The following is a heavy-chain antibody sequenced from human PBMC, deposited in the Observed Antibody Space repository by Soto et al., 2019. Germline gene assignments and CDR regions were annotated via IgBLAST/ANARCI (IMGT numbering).Heavy chain of an antibody. Sequence: GGSLRLSCAASGFTFSDYYMSWIRQAPGKGLEWVSYISSSGSTIYYADSVKGRFTISRDNAKNSLYLQMNSLRAEDTAVYYFARGQEEYCSSTSCYRRPLDYWGQGTLVTVSS. CDR2: ISSSGSTI. CDR3: ARGQEEYCSSTSCYRRPLDY. J-gene: IGHJ4*02. D-gene: IGHD2-2*01. V-gene: IGHV3-11*01. CDR1: GFTFSDYY.